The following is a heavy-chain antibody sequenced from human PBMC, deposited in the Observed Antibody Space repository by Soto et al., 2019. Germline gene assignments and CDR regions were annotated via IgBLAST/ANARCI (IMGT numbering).Heavy chain of an antibody. CDR3: ARDRPYGDENPVFDY. CDR1: GFTFSSYG. D-gene: IGHD4-17*01. Sequence: GGSLRLSCAASGFTFSSYGMHWVRQAPGKGLERVAVIWNDGSNKYYADSVKGRFTISRDNSKNTMYLQMNSLRAEDTAVYYCARDRPYGDENPVFDYWGQGTLVTVSS. V-gene: IGHV3-33*01. J-gene: IGHJ4*02. CDR2: IWNDGSNK.